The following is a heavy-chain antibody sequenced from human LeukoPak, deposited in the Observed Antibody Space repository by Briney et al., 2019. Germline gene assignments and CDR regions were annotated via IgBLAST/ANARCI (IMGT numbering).Heavy chain of an antibody. CDR1: GFTFSSYA. D-gene: IGHD6-13*01. J-gene: IGHJ4*02. CDR3: AKPLSAASGTDFHY. CDR2: ISGSGTTT. V-gene: IGHV3-23*01. Sequence: HSGGPLRLSCAASGFTFSSYAMSWVRQAPGKGLDWVSAISGSGTTTYYADSVKGRFTISRDISKNTLYLQMNSLRAGDTAVYYCAKPLSAASGTDFHYWGQGTLVTVSS.